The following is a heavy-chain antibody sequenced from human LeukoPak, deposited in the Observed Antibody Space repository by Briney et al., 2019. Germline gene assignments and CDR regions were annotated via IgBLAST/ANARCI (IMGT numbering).Heavy chain of an antibody. CDR3: ARDSNDANIDY. CDR2: ISYHGSNK. Sequence: GRSLRLSCAASGFTFSSYVMHWVRQAPGKGLEWVALISYHGSNKYYADSVKGRFTISRDNSKNTLYLQMNSLRAEDTAVYYCARDSNDANIDYWGQGTLVTVSS. J-gene: IGHJ4*02. V-gene: IGHV3-30-3*01. CDR1: GFTFSSYV. D-gene: IGHD1-1*01.